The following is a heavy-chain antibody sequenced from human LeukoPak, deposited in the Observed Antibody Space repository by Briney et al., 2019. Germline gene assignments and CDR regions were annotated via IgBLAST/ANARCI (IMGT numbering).Heavy chain of an antibody. CDR1: GFTFSTYW. Sequence: GESLRLSCAPSGFTFSTYWMHWVRQAPGKGLVWVSHINTNGGTTTYADSVKGRFTISRDNAKNTVYLQMNSLRAEDTAVYYCARDVGYGFNYWGQGTLVTVSS. J-gene: IGHJ4*02. CDR3: ARDVGYGFNY. D-gene: IGHD5-18*01. CDR2: INTNGGTT. V-gene: IGHV3-74*01.